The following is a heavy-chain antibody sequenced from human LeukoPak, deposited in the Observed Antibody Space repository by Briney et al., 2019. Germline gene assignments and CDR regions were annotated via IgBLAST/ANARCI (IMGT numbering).Heavy chain of an antibody. CDR3: AKDFRGGYCSGGSCYSRFDY. CDR2: IYYSGST. CDR1: GGSIGSGGYY. V-gene: IGHV4-31*03. D-gene: IGHD2-15*01. J-gene: IGHJ4*02. Sequence: SQTLSLTCTVSGGSIGSGGYYWSWIRQHPGKGLEWIGYIYYSGSTYYNPSLKSRITMSVDTSKNQFSLKLSSVTAADTAVYYCAKDFRGGYCSGGSCYSRFDYWGQGTLVTVSS.